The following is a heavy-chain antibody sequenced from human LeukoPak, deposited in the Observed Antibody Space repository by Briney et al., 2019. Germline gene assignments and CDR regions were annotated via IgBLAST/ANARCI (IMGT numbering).Heavy chain of an antibody. CDR2: IAHHGNNK. CDR3: AKDGSWSCTD. D-gene: IGHD2-8*02. Sequence: GGSLRLSCEASGFTFSSSAMHWVRQGPGKGLEWVAYIAHHGNNKYYADSVKGRVTISRDNSKGTLYLQMNSLRADDTAVYYCAKDGSWSCTDWGQGTLVTVSS. CDR1: GFTFSSSA. J-gene: IGHJ4*02. V-gene: IGHV3-30*02.